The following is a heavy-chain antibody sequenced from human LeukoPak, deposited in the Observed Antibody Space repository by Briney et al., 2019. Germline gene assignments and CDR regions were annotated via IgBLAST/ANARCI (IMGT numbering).Heavy chain of an antibody. CDR3: AKEPGYCSGGSCYDILDP. J-gene: IGHJ5*02. CDR2: IYSGGST. D-gene: IGHD2-15*01. CDR1: GFTVSSNY. Sequence: PGGSLRLSCAASGFTVSSNYMSWVRQAPGKGLEWVSVIYSGGSTYYADSVKGRFTISRDNSKNTLYLQMNSLRAEDTAVYYCAKEPGYCSGGSCYDILDPWGQGTLVTVSS. V-gene: IGHV3-53*01.